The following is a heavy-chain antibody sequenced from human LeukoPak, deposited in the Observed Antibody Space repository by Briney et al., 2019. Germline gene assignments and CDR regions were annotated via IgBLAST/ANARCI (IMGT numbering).Heavy chain of an antibody. CDR3: ARTDDFWSGYHYYFDY. V-gene: IGHV3-30*01. CDR2: ISYDGSNK. Sequence: GGSLRLSCAASGFTFSSYAMHWVRQAPGKGLEWVAVISYDGSNKYYADSVKGRSTISRDNSKNTLYLQMNSLRAEDTAVYYCARTDDFWSGYHYYFDYWGQGTLVTVSS. CDR1: GFTFSSYA. D-gene: IGHD3-3*01. J-gene: IGHJ4*02.